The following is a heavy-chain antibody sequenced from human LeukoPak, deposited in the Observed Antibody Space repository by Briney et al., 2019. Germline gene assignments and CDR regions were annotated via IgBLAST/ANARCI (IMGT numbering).Heavy chain of an antibody. J-gene: IGHJ3*01. Sequence: GGSLRLSCAASGFTFSNYWMQWVRQAPGKGLVWVSRIKADGTATTYADSVKGRFTISRDNSKNTLYLQMNSLRAEDTAVYYCAKDEITMVRVDAFDVWGQGTMVTVSS. D-gene: IGHD3-10*01. V-gene: IGHV3-74*03. CDR2: IKADGTAT. CDR1: GFTFSNYW. CDR3: AKDEITMVRVDAFDV.